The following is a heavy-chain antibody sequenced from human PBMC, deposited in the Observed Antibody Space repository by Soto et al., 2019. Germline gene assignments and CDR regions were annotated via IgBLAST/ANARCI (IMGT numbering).Heavy chain of an antibody. J-gene: IGHJ4*02. CDR1: GYSFTSYW. Sequence: GESLKISCKGSGYSFTSYWIGWVRQMPGKGLEWMGIIYPGDSDTRYSPSFQGQVTISADKSIGTAFLQWSSLKASDTATYYCARRADRWHAVVYWGQGTLVTVSS. CDR3: ARRADRWHAVVY. D-gene: IGHD2-15*01. CDR2: IYPGDSDT. V-gene: IGHV5-51*01.